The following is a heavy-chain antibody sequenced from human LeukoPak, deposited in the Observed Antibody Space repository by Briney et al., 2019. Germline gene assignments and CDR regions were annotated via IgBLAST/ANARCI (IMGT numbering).Heavy chain of an antibody. J-gene: IGHJ4*02. Sequence: GGSLRLSCAASGFTFDDYGMSWVRQAPGKGLEWVSGINWNGGSTGYADSVKGRFTISRDNAKNSLYLQMNSLRAEDTALYYCARETSVGRSGSSYFDYWGQGTLVTVSS. CDR1: GFTFDDYG. D-gene: IGHD3-10*01. CDR2: INWNGGST. V-gene: IGHV3-20*04. CDR3: ARETSVGRSGSSYFDY.